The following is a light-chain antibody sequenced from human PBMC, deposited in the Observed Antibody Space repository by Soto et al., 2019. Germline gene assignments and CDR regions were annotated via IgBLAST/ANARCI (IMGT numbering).Light chain of an antibody. J-gene: IGKJ1*01. Sequence: IVLTQSPATVSLSPGERATLSCRASQSVSSNLAWYQQKPGQAPRLLIYGASTRATGIPARFSGSGSGTEFTLTISSLQSEDFAVYYCQQYNNWPRTFGQGSKVDI. V-gene: IGKV3-15*01. CDR3: QQYNNWPRT. CDR2: GAS. CDR1: QSVSSN.